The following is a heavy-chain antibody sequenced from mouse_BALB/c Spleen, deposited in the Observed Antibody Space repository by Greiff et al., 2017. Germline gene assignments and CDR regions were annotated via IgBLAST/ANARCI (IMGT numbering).Heavy chain of an antibody. D-gene: IGHD1-2*01. J-gene: IGHJ4*01. CDR3: ARGGPPTAAAMDY. CDR1: GFNINDTY. Sequence: EVQLQQSGAELVKPGASVKLSCTASGFNINDTYMHWVKQRPEQGLEWIGRIEPANGNTKYDPKFQGKATITADTASNTDYLQLSSLTSEDTAVYYCARGGPPTAAAMDYWGQGTSVTVSS. CDR2: IEPANGNT. V-gene: IGHV14-3*02.